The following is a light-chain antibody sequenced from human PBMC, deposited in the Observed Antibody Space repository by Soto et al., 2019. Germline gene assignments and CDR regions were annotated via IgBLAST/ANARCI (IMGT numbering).Light chain of an antibody. CDR1: ESVTIW. V-gene: IGKV1-5*01. CDR2: DAS. Sequence: DIQLTQSPSSLSASVGDRVTITCRASESVTIWLAWYQQKPGKAPRLLIYDASTLEGGVPSRFSASGSGTDFTLTISSPQPDDFATYYCEQYDSRSPWTFGQGTKIDIK. CDR3: EQYDSRSPWT. J-gene: IGKJ1*01.